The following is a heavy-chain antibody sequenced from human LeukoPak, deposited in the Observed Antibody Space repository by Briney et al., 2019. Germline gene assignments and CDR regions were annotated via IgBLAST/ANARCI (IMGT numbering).Heavy chain of an antibody. Sequence: PSETLSLTCTVSGGSISSSSYYWGWIRQPPGKGLEWIGSIYYSGSTYYNPSLKSRVTISVDTSKNQFSLKLSSVTAADTAVYYCARAVAGLLDYWGQGTLVTVSS. D-gene: IGHD6-19*01. CDR3: ARAVAGLLDY. V-gene: IGHV4-39*07. J-gene: IGHJ4*02. CDR2: IYYSGST. CDR1: GGSISSSSYY.